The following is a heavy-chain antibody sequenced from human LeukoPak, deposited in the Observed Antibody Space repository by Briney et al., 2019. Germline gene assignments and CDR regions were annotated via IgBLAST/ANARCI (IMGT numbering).Heavy chain of an antibody. CDR2: ISSGDRT. CDR1: GFTFSSYA. J-gene: IGHJ4*02. CDR3: AKDATASPYFHWFDN. Sequence: GGSLGLSCAASGFTFSSYAMNWVRQAPGKGLEWVAGISSGDRTFHAESVKGRFTTSRDKSKDTLYLQMNSLRAEDTAVYYCAKDATASPYFHWFDNWGQGTQVIVSS. D-gene: IGHD3-9*01. V-gene: IGHV3-23*01.